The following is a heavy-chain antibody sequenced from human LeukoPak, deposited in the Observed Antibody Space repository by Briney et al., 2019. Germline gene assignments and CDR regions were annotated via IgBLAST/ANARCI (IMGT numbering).Heavy chain of an antibody. J-gene: IGHJ4*02. D-gene: IGHD3-9*01. V-gene: IGHV4-4*07. CDR2: IYTSENT. CDR1: VGSIRIFY. Sequence: SETLSLTCTVSVGSIRIFYWSWIRQPPGKGREWIWRIYTSENTDYNHTLKSRVTMSVDTSKNQFSLTLSSVTAADTAVYYCARVGPYDILTGYYDYYFDYWGQGTLVTVSS. CDR3: ARVGPYDILTGYYDYYFDY.